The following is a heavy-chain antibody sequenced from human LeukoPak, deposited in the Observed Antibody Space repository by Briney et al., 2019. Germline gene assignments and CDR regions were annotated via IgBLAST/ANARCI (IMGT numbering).Heavy chain of an antibody. Sequence: PGGSLRLSCAASGISFRNCDMHWVRQPPGKGLEWVAFIRYDGSTNYYAESVKGRFTISRDNSKNTMYLQIDSLRVEDTAVYYCAKAIARGADYWGQGTLVTVSS. D-gene: IGHD3-10*01. CDR2: IRYDGSTN. CDR1: GISFRNCD. V-gene: IGHV3-30*02. CDR3: AKAIARGADY. J-gene: IGHJ4*02.